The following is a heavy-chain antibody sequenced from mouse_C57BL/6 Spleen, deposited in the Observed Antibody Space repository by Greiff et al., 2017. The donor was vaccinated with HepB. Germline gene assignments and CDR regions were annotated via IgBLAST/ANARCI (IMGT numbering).Heavy chain of an antibody. CDR3: ATVVDNYAMDY. Sequence: QVQLQQPGAELVKPGASVKLSCKASGYTFTSYWMQWVKQRPGQGLEWIGEIDPSDSYTNYNQKFKGKATLTVDTSSSTAYMQRSSLTAEDSAVYYGATVVDNYAMDYWGQGTSVTVSS. CDR2: IDPSDSYT. D-gene: IGHD1-1*01. J-gene: IGHJ4*01. CDR1: GYTFTSYW. V-gene: IGHV1-50*01.